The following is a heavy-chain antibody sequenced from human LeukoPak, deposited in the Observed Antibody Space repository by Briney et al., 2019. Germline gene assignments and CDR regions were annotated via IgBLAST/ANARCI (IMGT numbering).Heavy chain of an antibody. Sequence: GESLKISCKGSGYSFTSYWIGWVRQMPGKDLEWMGMIYPGDSDTRYSPSFQGQVTISADKSINTAYLQWSSLKASDTAMYYCARRHCSSTSCYGQFDYWGQGTLVTVSS. J-gene: IGHJ4*02. CDR2: IYPGDSDT. V-gene: IGHV5-51*01. CDR3: ARRHCSSTSCYGQFDY. D-gene: IGHD2-2*01. CDR1: GYSFTSYW.